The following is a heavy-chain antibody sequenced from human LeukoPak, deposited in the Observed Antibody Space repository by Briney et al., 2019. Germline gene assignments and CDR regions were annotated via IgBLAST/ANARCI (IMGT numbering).Heavy chain of an antibody. D-gene: IGHD2-15*01. Sequence: PGGSLRLSCTVSGFTVSSNSMSWVRQAPGKGLEWVSFIYSDNTHYSDSVKGRFTISRDNAKNSLYLQMNSLRAEDTAVYYCARAKLGYCSGGSCYADSFDYWGQGTLVTVSS. CDR1: GFTVSSNS. CDR3: ARAKLGYCSGGSCYADSFDY. CDR2: IYSDNT. V-gene: IGHV3-53*01. J-gene: IGHJ4*02.